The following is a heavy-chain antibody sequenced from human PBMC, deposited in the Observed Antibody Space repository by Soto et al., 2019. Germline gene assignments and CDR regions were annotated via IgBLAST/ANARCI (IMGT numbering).Heavy chain of an antibody. J-gene: IGHJ4*02. CDR3: ARHTPAISISDH. Sequence: QLQLQESGPGLVKPSETLSLTCTVSGGSISSSSYYWGWIRQPPGKGLAWIGSIYYSGSTYYNPSLKSRVTISVDTSKNKFYLKLSSVTAADTAVYYCARHTPAISISDHWGQGTLVTVSS. D-gene: IGHD2-15*01. CDR1: GGSISSSSYY. V-gene: IGHV4-39*01. CDR2: IYYSGST.